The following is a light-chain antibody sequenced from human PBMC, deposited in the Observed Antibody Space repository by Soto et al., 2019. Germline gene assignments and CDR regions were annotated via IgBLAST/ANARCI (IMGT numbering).Light chain of an antibody. CDR3: QQYFTSPCT. V-gene: IGKV3-20*01. CDR2: GAS. CDR1: QTVDSES. Sequence: EIVLTQSPGTLSLSPGERATLSCRASQTVDSESFAWYQQQPGQAPRLLIYGASKRPGGIPDKFSGSGSGTDFTLTISRLEPEDFAVYYCQQYFTSPCTFGQGTNVEIK. J-gene: IGKJ2*02.